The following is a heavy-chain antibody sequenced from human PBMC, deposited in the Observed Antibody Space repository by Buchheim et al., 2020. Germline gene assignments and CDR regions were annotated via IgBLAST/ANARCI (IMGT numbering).Heavy chain of an antibody. D-gene: IGHD1-14*01. CDR2: ISYDGSNK. CDR3: ARERSEGTIDY. J-gene: IGHJ4*02. Sequence: QVQLVESGGGVVQPGRSLRLSCAASGFTFSSYAMHWVRQAPGKGLEWVAVISYDGSNKYYADSVKGRFTISRDNSKNPLYLQMNSLRAEDTAVYYCARERSEGTIDYWGQGTL. V-gene: IGHV3-30-3*01. CDR1: GFTFSSYA.